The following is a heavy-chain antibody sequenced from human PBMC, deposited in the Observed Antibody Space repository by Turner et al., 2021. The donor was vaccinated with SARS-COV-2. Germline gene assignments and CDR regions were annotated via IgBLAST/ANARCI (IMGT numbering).Heavy chain of an antibody. J-gene: IGHJ4*02. CDR1: GFTFSSFG. Sequence: QVQLVESGGGVVQPGRSLRLSCAASGFTFSSFGMHWVRQAPGKGLEWVAVIWYDGSNKYYADSVKGRFTISRDNSKNTLYLQMNSLRAEDTAVYYCARACSSTGCYYFDSWGQGTLVTVSS. CDR2: IWYDGSNK. CDR3: ARACSSTGCYYFDS. V-gene: IGHV3-33*01. D-gene: IGHD2-2*01.